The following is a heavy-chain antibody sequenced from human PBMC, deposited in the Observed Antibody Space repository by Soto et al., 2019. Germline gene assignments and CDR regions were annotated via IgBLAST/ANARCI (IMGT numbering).Heavy chain of an antibody. CDR1: GFTFSSYG. J-gene: IGHJ4*02. Sequence: QVQLVESGGGVVQPGRSLRLSCAASGFTFSSYGMHWVRQAPGKGLEWVAVIWYDGSNKYYADSVKGRFTIARDNSKNTLYLQMNSLRDEDTAVYYCAREDYGSGSFDYCGQGTLVTVSS. CDR3: AREDYGSGSFDY. V-gene: IGHV3-33*01. D-gene: IGHD3-10*01. CDR2: IWYDGSNK.